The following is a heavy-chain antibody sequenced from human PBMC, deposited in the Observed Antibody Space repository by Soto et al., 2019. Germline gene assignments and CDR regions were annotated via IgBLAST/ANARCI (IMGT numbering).Heavy chain of an antibody. CDR2: IIPIFGTA. Sequence: QVQLVQSGAEVKKPGSSVKVSCKASGGTFSSYAISWVRQAPGQGLEWMGGIIPIFGTANYAQKFQGRVTITADISTSTAYMELSRLRSEDTAVYYCSRDWAVAATVGYYYGMDVWGQGTPVTVSS. CDR3: SRDWAVAATVGYYYGMDV. J-gene: IGHJ6*02. V-gene: IGHV1-69*06. CDR1: GGTFSSYA. D-gene: IGHD6-19*01.